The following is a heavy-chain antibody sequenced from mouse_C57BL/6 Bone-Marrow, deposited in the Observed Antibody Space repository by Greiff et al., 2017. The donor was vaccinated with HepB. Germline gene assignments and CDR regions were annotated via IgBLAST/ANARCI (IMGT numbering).Heavy chain of an antibody. V-gene: IGHV5-4*01. CDR1: GFTFSSYA. J-gene: IGHJ4*01. D-gene: IGHD1-1*01. CDR2: ISDGGSYT. Sequence: EVQGVESGGGLVKPGGSLKLSCAASGFTFSSYAMSWVRQTPEKRLEWVATISDGGSYTYYPDNVKGRFTISRDNAKNNLYLQMSHLKSEDTAMYYCARGGITTVVPLDYWGQGTSVTVSS. CDR3: ARGGITTVVPLDY.